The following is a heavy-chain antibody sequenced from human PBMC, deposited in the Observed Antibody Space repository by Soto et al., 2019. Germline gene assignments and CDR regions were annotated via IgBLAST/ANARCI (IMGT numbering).Heavy chain of an antibody. D-gene: IGHD1-1*01. V-gene: IGHV3-15*01. Sequence: EVQLVESGGGLVKPGWSLRLSCAASGFTFSNAWMSWVRQAPGKGLEWVGRLKSKTDGGTTDYAAPVKGRFTISRDDSKNTLDLQMNSLKTEDAAVYYCTTDTSTTSFYYYYYMDVWGKGTTVTVSS. J-gene: IGHJ6*03. CDR2: LKSKTDGGTT. CDR3: TTDTSTTSFYYYYYMDV. CDR1: GFTFSNAW.